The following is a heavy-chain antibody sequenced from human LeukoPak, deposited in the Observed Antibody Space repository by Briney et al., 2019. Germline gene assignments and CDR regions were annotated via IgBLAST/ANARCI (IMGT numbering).Heavy chain of an antibody. Sequence: SETLSLTCTVSGGSISSYYWGWIRQPPGKGLEWIGYIFYTGSTNYNPSLKSRVTMSVDTSKNQFSLKLSSVTAADTAVYYCARGEGSGSSRYHFGYWGQGTLVTVSS. V-gene: IGHV4-59*01. CDR3: ARGEGSGSSRYHFGY. CDR2: IFYTGST. D-gene: IGHD3-10*01. CDR1: GGSISSYY. J-gene: IGHJ4*02.